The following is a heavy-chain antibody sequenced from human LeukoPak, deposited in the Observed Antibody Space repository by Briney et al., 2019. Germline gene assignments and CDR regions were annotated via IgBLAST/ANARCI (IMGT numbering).Heavy chain of an antibody. Sequence: PGGSLRLSCAASGFTFSSYAMHWVRQAPGKGLEYVSAISSNGGSTYCANSVKGRFTISRDNSKNTLYLQMGSLRSEDTAVYYCARALLAWEWLLHPWGQGTLVTVSS. CDR1: GFTFSSYA. V-gene: IGHV3-64*01. CDR2: ISSNGGST. CDR3: ARALLAWEWLLHP. J-gene: IGHJ5*02. D-gene: IGHD3-3*01.